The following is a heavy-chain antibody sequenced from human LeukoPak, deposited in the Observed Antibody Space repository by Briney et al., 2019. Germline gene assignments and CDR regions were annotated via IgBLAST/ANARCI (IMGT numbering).Heavy chain of an antibody. CDR1: GFTFSSYS. J-gene: IGHJ4*02. Sequence: GGSLRLSCAASGFTFSSYSMNWVRQAPGKGLEWVSYISSSSSTIYYADSVKGRFTISRENATNSLYLQMNSLRAEDTAVYYCARDSGYYYDSSGDWGQGTLVTVSS. CDR2: ISSSSSTI. D-gene: IGHD3-22*01. V-gene: IGHV3-48*01. CDR3: ARDSGYYYDSSGD.